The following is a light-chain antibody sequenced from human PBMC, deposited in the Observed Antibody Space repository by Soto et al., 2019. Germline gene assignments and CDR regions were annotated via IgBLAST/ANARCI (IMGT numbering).Light chain of an antibody. CDR2: DAS. CDR1: HSVRSD. J-gene: IGKJ5*01. CDR3: HQYNKWPPIT. Sequence: EIVMTQSPATLSVSPGERATLSWMGSHSVRSDLAWYQQKPGQSPRLLIFDASTRATGIPARFSGSGSGTEFTLTISNLQSEDFAVYYCHQYNKWPPITFGQGTRLEIK. V-gene: IGKV3-15*01.